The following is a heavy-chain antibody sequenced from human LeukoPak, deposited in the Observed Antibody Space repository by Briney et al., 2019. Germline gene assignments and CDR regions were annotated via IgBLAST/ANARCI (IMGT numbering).Heavy chain of an antibody. D-gene: IGHD5-18*01. V-gene: IGHV3-33*01. CDR2: IWYDGSNK. CDR1: GFTFSSYG. J-gene: IGHJ4*02. CDR3: ASRSYGYPSDY. Sequence: GGSLRLSCAASGFTFSSYGMHWVRQAPGKGLEWVAVIWYDGSNKYYVDSVKGRFTISRDNSKNTLYLQMNSLRAEDTAVYYCASRSYGYPSDYWGQGTLVTVSS.